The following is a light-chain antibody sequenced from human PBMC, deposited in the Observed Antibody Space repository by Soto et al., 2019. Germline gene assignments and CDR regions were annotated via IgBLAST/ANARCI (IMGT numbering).Light chain of an antibody. V-gene: IGLV2-14*03. Sequence: QSALTQPASVSGSPGQSITISCIGANSDVGAYNFVSWYQQHPGKAPKLIICDVSNRPSGVSNRFSGSKSGNTASLTISGLQAEDEADYYCSSYRSGSTLVFGTGTQLTVL. J-gene: IGLJ1*01. CDR2: DVS. CDR1: NSDVGAYNF. CDR3: SSYRSGSTLV.